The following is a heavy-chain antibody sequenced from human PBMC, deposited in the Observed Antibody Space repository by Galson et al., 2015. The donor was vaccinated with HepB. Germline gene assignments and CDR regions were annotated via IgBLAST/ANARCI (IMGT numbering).Heavy chain of an antibody. V-gene: IGHV1-2*02. J-gene: IGHJ5*02. CDR1: GYTFTGYY. CDR3: ARDLPWGSSFNWFDP. Sequence: SVKVSCKACGYTFTGYYMHWVRQAPGQGLEWMGWINPNSGGTNYAQKFQGRVTMTRDTSISTAYMELSRLRSDDTAVYYCARDLPWGSSFNWFDPWGQGTLVTVSS. D-gene: IGHD6-6*01. CDR2: INPNSGGT.